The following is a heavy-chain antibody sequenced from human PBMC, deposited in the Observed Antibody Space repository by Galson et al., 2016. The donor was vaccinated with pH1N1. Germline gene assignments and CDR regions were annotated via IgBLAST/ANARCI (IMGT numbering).Heavy chain of an antibody. V-gene: IGHV1-18*01. Sequence: SVKVSCKASGYTFTSFGISWVRQAPGQGLAWMGWISAYNGNTYYAQNLQGRVTMTTDASTSTAYMELRSLRSDDTAVYYCAREWDTLRIFRDRTWYHDMDVWGQGTTVTVSS. J-gene: IGHJ6*02. CDR1: GYTFTSFG. D-gene: IGHD5-18*01. CDR3: AREWDTLRIFRDRTWYHDMDV. CDR2: ISAYNGNT.